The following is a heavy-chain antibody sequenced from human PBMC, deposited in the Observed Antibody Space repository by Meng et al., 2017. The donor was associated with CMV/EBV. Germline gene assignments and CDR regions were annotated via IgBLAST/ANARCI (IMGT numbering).Heavy chain of an antibody. J-gene: IGHJ4*02. V-gene: IGHV4-34*01. CDR3: ARESMVRGED. D-gene: IGHD3-10*01. Sequence: QGPLQRWGTGLLKPSETLALPCAGYGGSFSGYYWSWIRQPPGKGLEWIGEINHSGSTNYNPSLKSRVTVSVDTSKNQFSLKLSSVTAADTAVYYCARESMVRGEDWGQGTLVTVSS. CDR2: INHSGST. CDR1: GGSFSGYY.